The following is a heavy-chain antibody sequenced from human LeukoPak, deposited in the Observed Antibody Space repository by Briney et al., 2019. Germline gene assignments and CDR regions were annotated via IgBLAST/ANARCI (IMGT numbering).Heavy chain of an antibody. V-gene: IGHV4-34*01. CDR2: INHSGYT. CDR3: TRMTTGHDY. Sequence: KPSETLSLTCAVSGVSFNDYYWSWVRQTPGKGLEWIGGINHSGYTNDSPSLKSRVTLSIDTSRKQFSLNLRSVTVADSGIYYCTRMTTGHDYWGQGTLVTVSS. CDR1: GVSFNDYY. J-gene: IGHJ4*02. D-gene: IGHD4-17*01.